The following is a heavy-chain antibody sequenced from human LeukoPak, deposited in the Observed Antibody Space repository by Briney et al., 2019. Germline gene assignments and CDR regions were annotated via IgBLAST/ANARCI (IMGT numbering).Heavy chain of an antibody. V-gene: IGHV3-74*01. CDR1: GFAFSSYW. D-gene: IGHD3-22*01. CDR3: AREGDDSRGYLNWFDP. Sequence: GGSLRLSCAASGFAFSSYWMHWVRQAPGKGLEWVSRIWIAGSRARYADSVTGRFTISRDNAKNTLHLQMNSLRVEDTGVYCGAREGDDSRGYLNWFDPWGQGTLVTVSS. J-gene: IGHJ5*02. CDR2: IWIAGSRA.